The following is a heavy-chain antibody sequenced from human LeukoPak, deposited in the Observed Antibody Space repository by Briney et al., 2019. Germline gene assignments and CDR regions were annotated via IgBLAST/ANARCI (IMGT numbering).Heavy chain of an antibody. CDR2: MSAYSGNT. J-gene: IGHJ4*02. V-gene: IGHV1-18*01. CDR1: GYTFTNYG. Sequence: ASVKVSCKASGYTFTNYGISWVRQAPGQGLEWMGWMSAYSGNTHYAQKIQGRVTMTTDTSTSTAYMELRSLTSDDTAVYYCARDAVSTTTAGGIDYWGQGTLVTVSS. D-gene: IGHD5/OR15-5a*01. CDR3: ARDAVSTTTAGGIDY.